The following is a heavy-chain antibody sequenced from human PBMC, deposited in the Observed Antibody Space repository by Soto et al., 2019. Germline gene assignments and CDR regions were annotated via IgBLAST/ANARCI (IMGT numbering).Heavy chain of an antibody. V-gene: IGHV3-23*01. CDR1: GFTFSSYA. CDR2: ISGSGGST. D-gene: IGHD1-1*01. J-gene: IGHJ4*02. CDR3: AKTCPQLDRNDVCDLFDY. Sequence: GGSLRLSCAASGFTFSSYAMSWSRQAPGKGQEWVSAISGSGGSTYYADSVKGRFTISRDNSKNTLYLQINSLRAEDTGVNYCAKTCPQLDRNDVCDLFDYWGQGTPVTVSS.